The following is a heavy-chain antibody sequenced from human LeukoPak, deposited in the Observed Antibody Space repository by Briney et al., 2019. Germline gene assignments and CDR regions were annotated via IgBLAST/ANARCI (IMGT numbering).Heavy chain of an antibody. J-gene: IGHJ6*03. CDR1: GGSISSSSYY. V-gene: IGHV4-39*01. D-gene: IGHD4-23*01. CDR3: ARLHYGGNYGYYYYYMDV. Sequence: SETLSLTCTVSGGSISSSSYYWGWIRQPPGKGLEWIGSIYYTGSSYYNPSLKSRVTISVDTSKNQFSLKLSSVTAADTAVYYCARLHYGGNYGYYYYYMDVWGKGTTVTISS. CDR2: IYYTGSS.